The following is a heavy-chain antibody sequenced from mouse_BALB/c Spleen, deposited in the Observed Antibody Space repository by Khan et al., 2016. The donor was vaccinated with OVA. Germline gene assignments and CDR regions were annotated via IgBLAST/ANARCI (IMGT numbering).Heavy chain of an antibody. J-gene: IGHJ1*01. D-gene: IGHD3-1*01. CDR2: IYPGGYFT. CDR1: GYTFTNYW. CDR3: ARWATWYFDV. Sequence: VQLQQSGGEVVRPGTSVKISCKASGYTFTNYWLGWIRQRPGHGLEWIGDIYPGGYFTNYNEQFKGKATLTVYTSSSTANMQLSSLTSEDSTVYFCARWATWYFDVWGAGTTVTVSS. V-gene: IGHV1-63*02.